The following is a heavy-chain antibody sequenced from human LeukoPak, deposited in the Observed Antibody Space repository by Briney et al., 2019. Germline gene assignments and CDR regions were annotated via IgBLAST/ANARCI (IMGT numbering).Heavy chain of an antibody. CDR3: AKDRFSSTSPYYFDY. V-gene: IGHV3-23*01. J-gene: IGHJ4*02. CDR1: GFTFSSYA. D-gene: IGHD2-2*01. Sequence: GGSLRLSCAASGFTFSSYAMSWVRQAPGKGLEWVSAISGSGGSTYYADSVKGRFTISRDNSKNTLYLQTNSLRAEDTAVYYCAKDRFSSTSPYYFDYWGQGTLVTVSS. CDR2: ISGSGGST.